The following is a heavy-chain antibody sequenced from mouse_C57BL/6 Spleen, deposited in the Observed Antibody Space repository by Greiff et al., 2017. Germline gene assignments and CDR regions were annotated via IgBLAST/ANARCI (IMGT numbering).Heavy chain of an antibody. D-gene: IGHD4-1*01. V-gene: IGHV1-39*01. J-gene: IGHJ2*01. CDR3: ARVGGNLGLKYYFDY. CDR2: INPNYGHT. CDR1: GYSFTDYN. Sequence: EVQLQQSGPELVKPGASVKISCKASGYSFTDYNMNWVKQSNGKSLEWIGVINPNYGHTSYNTKFKGKATLTVDQSSSKAYMQLNSLTSEDSAVDSGARVGGNLGLKYYFDYWGQGTTLTVSS.